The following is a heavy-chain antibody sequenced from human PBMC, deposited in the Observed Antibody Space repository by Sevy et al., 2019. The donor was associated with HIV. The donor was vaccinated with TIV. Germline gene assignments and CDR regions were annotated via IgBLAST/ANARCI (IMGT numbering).Heavy chain of an antibody. J-gene: IGHJ4*02. CDR1: GFTFSNAW. V-gene: IGHV3-15*01. Sequence: GGSLRLSCAASGFTFSNAWMSWVRQAPGKGLEWVGRIKTKAHGWTTDYAAPVKGRFTISRDDSKNTLYLQMNSLKTEDTAVYYCTTDPYYYGSGAPYFDYWGQGTLVTVSS. CDR3: TTDPYYYGSGAPYFDY. CDR2: IKTKAHGWTT. D-gene: IGHD3-10*01.